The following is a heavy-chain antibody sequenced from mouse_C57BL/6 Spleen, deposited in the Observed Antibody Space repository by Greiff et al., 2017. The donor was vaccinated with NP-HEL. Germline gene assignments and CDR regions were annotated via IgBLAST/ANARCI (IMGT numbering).Heavy chain of an antibody. CDR2: ISDGGSYT. CDR1: GFTFSSYA. J-gene: IGHJ3*01. D-gene: IGHD1-1*01. Sequence: EVQRVESGGGLVKPGGSLKLSCAASGFTFSSYAMSWVRQTPEKRLEWVATISDGGSYTYYPDNVKGRFTISRDNAKNNLYLQMSHLKSEDTAMYYCARDRPTTVVEGFAYWGQGTLVTVSA. CDR3: ARDRPTTVVEGFAY. V-gene: IGHV5-4*01.